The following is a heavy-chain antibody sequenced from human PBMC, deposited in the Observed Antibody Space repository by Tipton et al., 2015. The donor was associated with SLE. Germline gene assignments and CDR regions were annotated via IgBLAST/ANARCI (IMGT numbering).Heavy chain of an antibody. J-gene: IGHJ6*04. V-gene: IGHV4-31*03. CDR1: GGSISSGGYY. CDR3: ARVLYCSSTGCPHVDV. Sequence: TLSLTCTVSGGSISSGGYYWSWIRQHPGKGLEWIGYIYYSGSTYYNPSLKSRVTISVDTSKNQFSLKLSSVTAADTAVYYCARVLYCSSTGCPHVDVWGKGTTVTVSS. CDR2: IYYSGST. D-gene: IGHD2-2*01.